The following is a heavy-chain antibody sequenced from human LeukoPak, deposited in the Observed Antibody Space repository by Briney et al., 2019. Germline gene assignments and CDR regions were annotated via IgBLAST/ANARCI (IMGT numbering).Heavy chain of an antibody. J-gene: IGHJ4*02. CDR3: ARESSLYGSGGRIDY. D-gene: IGHD3-10*01. Sequence: GGSLRLSCAASGFTFSSYSMNWVRQAPGKGLEWVSYISSSSSTIYYADSVKGRFTISRDNAKNSLYLKMHSMRAEDTAVYYCARESSLYGSGGRIDYWGQGTLVTVSS. CDR1: GFTFSSYS. V-gene: IGHV3-48*04. CDR2: ISSSSSTI.